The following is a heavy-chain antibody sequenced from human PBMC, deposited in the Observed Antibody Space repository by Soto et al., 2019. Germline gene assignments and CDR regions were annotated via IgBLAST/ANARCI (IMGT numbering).Heavy chain of an antibody. CDR3: ASDTGGSDYVFDF. CDR1: GFTFSGYG. J-gene: IGHJ4*02. Sequence: GGSLRLSCVASGFTFSGYGMSWVRQAPGKGPEWVSTVNHDGTNTHYADSVKGRFTISRDNSKTTLYLQMNNLRADDTAIYYCASDTGGSDYVFDFWSQGTQVTVSS. V-gene: IGHV3-7*03. CDR2: VNHDGTNT. D-gene: IGHD5-12*01.